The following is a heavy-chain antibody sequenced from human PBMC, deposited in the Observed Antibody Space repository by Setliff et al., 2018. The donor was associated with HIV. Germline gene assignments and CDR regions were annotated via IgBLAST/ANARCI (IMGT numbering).Heavy chain of an antibody. D-gene: IGHD6-13*01. CDR3: AANPGIAPGGDFDY. Sequence: SETLSLTCTVSGGSISSSSYYWGWIRQPPGKGLEWIGSIYYSGSTYYNPSLKSRVTISIDTSKNQFSLKLSSVTAADTAVYYCAANPGIAPGGDFDYWGQGTLVTVSS. V-gene: IGHV4-39*07. J-gene: IGHJ4*02. CDR2: IYYSGST. CDR1: GGSISSSSYY.